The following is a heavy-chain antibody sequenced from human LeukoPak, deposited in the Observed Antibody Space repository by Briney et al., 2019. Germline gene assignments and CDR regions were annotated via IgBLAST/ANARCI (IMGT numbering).Heavy chain of an antibody. V-gene: IGHV3-23*01. Sequence: GGSLRLSCAASGFTFSIYAMGWVRQAPGKGLEWVSAISGSGGTTYYADSVKGRFTVSRENSMNTLYLQMNSLRAEDTAVYYCARGQGGVMITFGGVIVFDYWGQGTLVPVSS. CDR2: ISGSGGTT. CDR3: ARGQGGVMITFGGVIVFDY. J-gene: IGHJ4*02. D-gene: IGHD3-16*02. CDR1: GFTFSIYA.